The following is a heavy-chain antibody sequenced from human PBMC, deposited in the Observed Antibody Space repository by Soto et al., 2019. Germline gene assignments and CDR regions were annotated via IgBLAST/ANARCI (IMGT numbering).Heavy chain of an antibody. J-gene: IGHJ4*02. CDR2: IYYSGST. CDR1: GGSISSSSYY. D-gene: IGHD4-17*01. V-gene: IGHV4-30-4*01. Sequence: SETLSLTCIVSGGSISSSSYYWGWIRQPPGKGLEWIGYIYYSGSTYYNPSLKSRVTISVDTSKNQFSLKLSSVTAADTAVYYCARDVPLYGDSGIWGQGTLVTVSS. CDR3: ARDVPLYGDSGI.